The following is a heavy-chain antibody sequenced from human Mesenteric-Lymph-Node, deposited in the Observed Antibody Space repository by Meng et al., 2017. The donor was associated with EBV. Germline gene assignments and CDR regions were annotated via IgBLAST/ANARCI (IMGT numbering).Heavy chain of an antibody. Sequence: HGQLPEGGGGLVRPSGTLVLACSVYGGSFSVYYWSWIRQHPGKGLEWIREINHTGSTNYNPSLKSRVTISVDTSKNQFSLKLSSVTAADTAVYYCRYYYDSSGYSLDYWGQGTLVTVSS. J-gene: IGHJ4*02. CDR1: GGSFSVYY. CDR2: INHTGST. CDR3: RYYYDSSGYSLDY. V-gene: IGHV4-34*01. D-gene: IGHD3-22*01.